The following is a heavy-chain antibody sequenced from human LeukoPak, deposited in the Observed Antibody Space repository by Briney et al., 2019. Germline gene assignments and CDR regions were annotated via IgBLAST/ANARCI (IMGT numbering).Heavy chain of an antibody. V-gene: IGHV3-33*01. CDR2: IWYDGSNK. J-gene: IGHJ6*04. CDR3: ARGYQLHHYYYYGMDV. Sequence: GGSLRLSCAASGFTFSSYGMHWVRQAPGKGLEWVAVIWYDGSNKYYADSVKGRFTISRDNSKNTLYLQMNSLRAEDTAVYYCARGYQLHHYYYYGMDVWAKGPRSPSPQ. D-gene: IGHD2-2*01. CDR1: GFTFSSYG.